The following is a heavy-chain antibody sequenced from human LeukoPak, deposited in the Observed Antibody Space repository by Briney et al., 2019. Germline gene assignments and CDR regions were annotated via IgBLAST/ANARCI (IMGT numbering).Heavy chain of an antibody. CDR2: IYYSGST. CDR3: ARASSREGGFYP. J-gene: IGHJ5*02. D-gene: IGHD6-13*01. Sequence: SGTLSLTCTVSGGSISSSSYYWGWIRQPPGKGLEWIGSIYYSGSTYYNPSLKSRVTISVDTSKNQFSLKLSSVTAADSAVDYCARASSREGGFYPWGQGTLVTVSS. V-gene: IGHV4-39*01. CDR1: GGSISSSSYY.